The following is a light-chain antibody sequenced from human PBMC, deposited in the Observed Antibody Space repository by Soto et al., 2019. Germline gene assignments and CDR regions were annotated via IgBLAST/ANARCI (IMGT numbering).Light chain of an antibody. CDR1: QSVSSH. CDR2: GAS. CDR3: QQGNNWPWT. Sequence: EIVMTQSPATLSVSPGESATLSCRASQSVSSHLVWYQQKPGQAPRPLIYGASTRATGVPARFSGSGSGTEFTLTISSLQYGDFAVYYCQQGNNWPWTFGQGTKVEIK. V-gene: IGKV3-15*01. J-gene: IGKJ1*01.